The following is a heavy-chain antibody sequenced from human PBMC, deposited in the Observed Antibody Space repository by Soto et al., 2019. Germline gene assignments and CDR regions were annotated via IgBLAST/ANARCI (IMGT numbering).Heavy chain of an antibody. Sequence: GASVKVSCKASGYTFTSYAMHWVRQAPGQRLEWMGWINAGNGNTKYSQKFQGRVTITRDTSASTAYMELSSLRSEDTAVYYCARDRYCSGGSCYSGSCGYWGQGTLVTVSS. CDR1: GYTFTSYA. D-gene: IGHD2-15*01. V-gene: IGHV1-3*01. CDR2: INAGNGNT. J-gene: IGHJ4*02. CDR3: ARDRYCSGGSCYSGSCGY.